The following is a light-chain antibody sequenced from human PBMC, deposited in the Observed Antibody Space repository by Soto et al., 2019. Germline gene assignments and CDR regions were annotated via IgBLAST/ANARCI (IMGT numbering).Light chain of an antibody. Sequence: DIVMTQSPDSLAVSLGERATINCKSSQSVLYSSNNKNYLAWYQQKPGQPPKLXXYWASTRESGVPDRFSGSGSGTDFTLTISSLQAEDVAVYYCQQYYSTPTWTFGQGTKVDI. V-gene: IGKV4-1*01. CDR3: QQYYSTPTWT. CDR1: QSVLYSSNNKNY. CDR2: WAS. J-gene: IGKJ1*01.